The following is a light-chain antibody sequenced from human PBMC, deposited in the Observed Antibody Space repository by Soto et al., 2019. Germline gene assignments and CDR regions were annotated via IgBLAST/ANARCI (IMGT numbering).Light chain of an antibody. J-gene: IGKJ1*01. CDR2: GAS. Sequence: EIVMTQSPATLSVSPGGRATLSCRASQSISDTLAWYQQKPGQAPRLLIYGASNRATGIPDRFSGSGSGTDFTLTISRLEPEDFAVYYCHQYVSWTFGQGTKVDIK. CDR1: QSISDT. CDR3: HQYVSWT. V-gene: IGKV3D-15*01.